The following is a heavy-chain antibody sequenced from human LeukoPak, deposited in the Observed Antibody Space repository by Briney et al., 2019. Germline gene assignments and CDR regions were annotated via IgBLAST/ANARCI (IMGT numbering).Heavy chain of an antibody. D-gene: IGHD4-17*01. V-gene: IGHV3-21*04. J-gene: IGHJ4*02. CDR2: ISSSSSYI. Sequence: GGSLRLSCAASGFTFSSYSMNWVRQAPGKGLEWVSSISSSSSYIYYADSVKGRFTISRDNAKNSLYLQMNSLRAEDMALYYCAKGDYGDYYFDYWGQGTLVTVSS. CDR1: GFTFSSYS. CDR3: AKGDYGDYYFDY.